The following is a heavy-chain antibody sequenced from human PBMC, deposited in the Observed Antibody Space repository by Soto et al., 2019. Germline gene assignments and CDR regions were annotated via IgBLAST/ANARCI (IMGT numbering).Heavy chain of an antibody. CDR3: ARDRSMDGYNSRSFDD. Sequence: QVQLVQSGAEVKKPGSSVKVSCKASGGTFSSFGFNWVRQAPGQGLEWMGGIIPLFGTANYAEKFQGRVTISADEGTSTASMELIGLRSEDTAIDYCARDRSMDGYNSRSFDDWGQGTLVTVS. J-gene: IGHJ4*02. CDR1: GGTFSSFG. CDR2: IIPLFGTA. V-gene: IGHV1-69*01. D-gene: IGHD5-12*01.